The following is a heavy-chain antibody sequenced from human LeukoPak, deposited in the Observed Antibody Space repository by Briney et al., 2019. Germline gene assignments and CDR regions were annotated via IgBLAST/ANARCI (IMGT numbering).Heavy chain of an antibody. Sequence: PGGPLRLSCAASGFTFDDYAMHWVRQGPGKGLEWVSGISWNSGSICYADSVKGRFTISRDNAKNSLYLQMKSLRAEDTALYYGAKTPEGPGDDFDYWGQGTLVTVSS. CDR2: ISWNSGSI. V-gene: IGHV3-9*01. CDR1: GFTFDDYA. J-gene: IGHJ4*02. CDR3: AKTPEGPGDDFDY. D-gene: IGHD4-17*01.